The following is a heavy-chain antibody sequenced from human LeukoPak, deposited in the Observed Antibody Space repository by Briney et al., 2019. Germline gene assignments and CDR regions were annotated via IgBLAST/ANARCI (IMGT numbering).Heavy chain of an antibody. CDR3: VLRGAVAAADF. J-gene: IGHJ4*02. CDR1: GFTVSSNY. Sequence: GGSLRLSCAASGFTVSSNYMSWVRQAPGKGLEGVSVIYRGGSTYYADSVEGRFTISRDNSKNTLYLQMNSLRAEDTAVYYCVLRGAVAAADFWGQGTLVTVSS. V-gene: IGHV3-66*01. CDR2: IYRGGST. D-gene: IGHD6-19*01.